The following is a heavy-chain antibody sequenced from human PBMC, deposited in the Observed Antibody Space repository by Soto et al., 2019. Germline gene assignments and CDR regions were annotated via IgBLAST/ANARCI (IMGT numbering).Heavy chain of an antibody. V-gene: IGHV1-24*01. D-gene: IGHD4-4*01. CDR1: GYTLTELS. CDR3: ATRSPRSNYYYYGMDV. Sequence: AASVKVSCKVSGYTLTELSMHWVRQAPGKGLEWMGGFDPEDGETIYAQKFQGRVTMTEDTSTDTAYMELSSLRSEDTAVYYCATRSPRSNYYYYGMDVWGQGTTVTVSS. J-gene: IGHJ6*02. CDR2: FDPEDGET.